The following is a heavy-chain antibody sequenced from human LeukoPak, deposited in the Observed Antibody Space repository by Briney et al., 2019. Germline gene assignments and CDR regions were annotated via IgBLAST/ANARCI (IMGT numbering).Heavy chain of an antibody. V-gene: IGHV4-38-2*02. J-gene: IGHJ5*02. CDR1: GYSISSGYY. Sequence: SETLSLTCAVSGYSISSGYYWGWIRQPPGKGLEWIGSIYHSGSTYYNPSLKSRVTISVDTSKNQFSLKLSSVTAADTAVYYCARDLSPHGFDPWGQGTLVTVSS. CDR2: IYHSGST. CDR3: ARDLSPHGFDP.